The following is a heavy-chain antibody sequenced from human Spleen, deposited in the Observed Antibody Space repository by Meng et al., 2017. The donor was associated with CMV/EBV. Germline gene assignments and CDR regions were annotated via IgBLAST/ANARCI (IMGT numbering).Heavy chain of an antibody. CDR1: GFTFSSHA. Sequence: GESLKISCVASGFTFSSHAMHWVRQAPGKGLQWVASISHDGNNGYHADAVKGRFTISRDKSKSTLYLQMKSLRTEDTALYYCAKSRLVGATTDYWGQGTLVTVSS. CDR2: ISHDGNNG. CDR3: AKSRLVGATTDY. V-gene: IGHV3-30*04. D-gene: IGHD1-26*01. J-gene: IGHJ4*02.